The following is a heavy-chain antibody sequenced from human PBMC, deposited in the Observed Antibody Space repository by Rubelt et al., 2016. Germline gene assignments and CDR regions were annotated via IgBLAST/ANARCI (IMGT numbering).Heavy chain of an antibody. Sequence: EVQLVESGGGLAQPGGSLRLSCAVSGFTLSSHSMNWVRQAPGKGLEWVANINEDGAIIYYADSVRGRFTISRDNARNSLYLQMSNVRVDDTAVYYCVREGINRVELVDYLGRGTRVTVSS. D-gene: IGHD1-26*01. J-gene: IGHJ4*02. CDR1: GFTLSSHS. V-gene: IGHV3-7*01. CDR3: VREGINRVELVDY. CDR2: INEDGAII.